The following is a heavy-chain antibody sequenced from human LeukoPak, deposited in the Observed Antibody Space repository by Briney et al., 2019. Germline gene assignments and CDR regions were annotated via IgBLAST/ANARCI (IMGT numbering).Heavy chain of an antibody. V-gene: IGHV4-59*11. CDR2: IYYSGST. D-gene: IGHD2-2*01. CDR3: ARSGERYQLLPFDY. Sequence: SETLSLTCTVSGGSIDSQYWSWIRQPPGKGLEWIGYIYYSGSTDYNPSLKSRVTILVDTSMNQFSLKLRSVTAADTAVYYCARSGERYQLLPFDYWGQGILVTVSS. CDR1: GGSIDSQY. J-gene: IGHJ4*02.